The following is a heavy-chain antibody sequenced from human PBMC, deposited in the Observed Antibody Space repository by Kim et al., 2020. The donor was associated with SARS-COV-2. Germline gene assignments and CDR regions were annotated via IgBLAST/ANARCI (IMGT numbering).Heavy chain of an antibody. CDR3: AKAGGNTAARQLDY. D-gene: IGHD6-6*01. Sequence: DSVKGRFTISMDNSKNTLDLQMNSLRAEDTAVYYCAKAGGNTAARQLDYWGQGTLITVSS. J-gene: IGHJ4*02. V-gene: IGHV3-23*01.